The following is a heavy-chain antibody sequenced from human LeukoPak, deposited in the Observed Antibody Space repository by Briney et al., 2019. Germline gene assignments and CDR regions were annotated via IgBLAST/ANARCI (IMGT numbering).Heavy chain of an antibody. CDR1: GVSFSGYY. CDR3: ARAVITNYYYYYYMDV. D-gene: IGHD4-11*01. CDR2: INHSGST. V-gene: IGHV4-34*01. Sequence: SETLSLTCAVYGVSFSGYYWSWLRQPPGKGLEWVGEINHSGSTNYNPSLKSRVTISVDTSKNQFSLKLSSVTAADTAVYYCARAVITNYYYYYYMDVWGKGTTVTVSS. J-gene: IGHJ6*03.